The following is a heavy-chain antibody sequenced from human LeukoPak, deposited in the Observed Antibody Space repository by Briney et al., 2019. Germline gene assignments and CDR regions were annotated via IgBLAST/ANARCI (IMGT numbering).Heavy chain of an antibody. V-gene: IGHV3-7*01. CDR3: ARRSMVDY. CDR2: IKQDGSEK. CDR1: GFTFSNYW. Sequence: PGGSLRLSCAASGFTFSNYWMSWVRQAPGKGLEWVANIKQDGSEKYYVDSVKGRFTISRDNAKNSLYVQMNSLRAEDTAVYYCARRSMVDYWGQGTLVTVSS. J-gene: IGHJ4*02. D-gene: IGHD2-21*01.